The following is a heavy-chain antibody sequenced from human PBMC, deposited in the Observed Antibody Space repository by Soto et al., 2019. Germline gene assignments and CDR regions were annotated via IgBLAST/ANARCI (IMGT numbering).Heavy chain of an antibody. CDR3: ARDRVDSGSYYNYYYGMDV. CDR1: GYTFTSYG. D-gene: IGHD1-26*01. V-gene: IGHV1-18*01. CDR2: ISAYNGNT. Sequence: QVQLVQSGAEVKKPGASVKVSCKASGYTFTSYGISWVRQAPGQGLEWMGWISAYNGNTNYAQKLQGRVTMTTDTSTSTGYMELRSRRSDATAVYYCARDRVDSGSYYNYYYGMDVWGQGTTVTVSS. J-gene: IGHJ6*02.